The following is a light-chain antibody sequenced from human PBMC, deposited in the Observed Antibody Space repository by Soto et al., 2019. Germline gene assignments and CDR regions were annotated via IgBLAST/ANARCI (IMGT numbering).Light chain of an antibody. CDR2: GVK. J-gene: IGLJ1*01. Sequence: QSVLTQPASVSGSPGQSITISCTGSGRDIGAYNYVSWYQQHPGKAPKLIIYGVKNRPSGVSNRFSASKSAFTASLTISGLQVEGEADYYCSSYTTSYFDVFGPGTKVTVL. V-gene: IGLV2-14*01. CDR3: SSYTTSYFDV. CDR1: GRDIGAYNY.